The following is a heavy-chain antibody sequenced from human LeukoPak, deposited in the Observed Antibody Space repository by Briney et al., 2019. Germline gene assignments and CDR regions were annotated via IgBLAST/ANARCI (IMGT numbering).Heavy chain of an antibody. V-gene: IGHV5-51*04. Sequence: LQTHWNGSRCSSTSYWSCWVRQLPVPIVECMGIIYHSDSDHRYSSSFQSRVTMTADKPSTTAHLHLPSLTASDTPMYYCASPLQYTSDAFDIWSQGKMVTVSS. CDR3: ASPLQYTSDAFDI. D-gene: IGHD4-11*01. J-gene: IGHJ3*02. CDR1: RCSSTSYW. CDR2: IYHSDSDH.